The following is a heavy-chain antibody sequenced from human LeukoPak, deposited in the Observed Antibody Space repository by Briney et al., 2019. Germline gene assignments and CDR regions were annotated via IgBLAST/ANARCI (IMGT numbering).Heavy chain of an antibody. CDR3: ARGTTVVTYFDY. J-gene: IGHJ4*02. Sequence: GGSLRLSCAASGFTFSSYGMHGVRQAPGKGREWVAVIWYDGSNKYYADSVRGRFTISRDNSKNTLYLQMNSLRAEDTAVYYCARGTTVVTYFDYWGQGTLVTVSS. V-gene: IGHV3-33*01. D-gene: IGHD4-17*01. CDR1: GFTFSSYG. CDR2: IWYDGSNK.